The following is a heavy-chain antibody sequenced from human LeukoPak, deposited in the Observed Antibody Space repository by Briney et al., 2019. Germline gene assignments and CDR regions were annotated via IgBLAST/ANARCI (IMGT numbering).Heavy chain of an antibody. Sequence: ASVKVTCKASVYTFTGYYMCWVRQAPGQGLEWMGWINPNSGGTNYAQKFQGRVTMTRDTSISTAYMELSRLRSDDTAVYYCARGAYYYDSSGLGLLYYWGQGTLVTVSS. J-gene: IGHJ4*02. CDR3: ARGAYYYDSSGLGLLYY. CDR1: VYTFTGYY. V-gene: IGHV1-2*02. D-gene: IGHD3-22*01. CDR2: INPNSGGT.